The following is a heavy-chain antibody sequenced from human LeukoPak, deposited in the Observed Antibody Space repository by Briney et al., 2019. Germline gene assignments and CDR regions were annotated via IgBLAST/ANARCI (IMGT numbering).Heavy chain of an antibody. CDR1: GFTFSSYA. D-gene: IGHD5-24*01. V-gene: IGHV3-23*01. J-gene: IGHJ4*02. CDR2: ITISGGST. CDR3: ARDDSGYNY. Sequence: GGSLRLSCAASGFTFSSYAMSWVRQAPGKGLEWVSAITISGGSTYYADSVKGRFTISRDNSKNTLYLQMNSLRVEDTAVYYCARDDSGYNYWGQGALVTVSS.